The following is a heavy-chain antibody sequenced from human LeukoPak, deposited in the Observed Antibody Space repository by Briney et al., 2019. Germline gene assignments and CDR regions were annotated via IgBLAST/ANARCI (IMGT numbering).Heavy chain of an antibody. D-gene: IGHD5-24*01. V-gene: IGHV3-74*01. J-gene: IGHJ3*02. CDR3: ASVVATIRYAFDI. Sequence: PGGSLRLSCAASGFTFSSYWMHWVRQAPGKGLVWVSRINSDGSSTSYADSVKGRFTISRDNAKNTLYLQMNSLRAEDTAVYYCASVVATIRYAFDIWGQGTMVTVSS. CDR1: GFTFSSYW. CDR2: INSDGSST.